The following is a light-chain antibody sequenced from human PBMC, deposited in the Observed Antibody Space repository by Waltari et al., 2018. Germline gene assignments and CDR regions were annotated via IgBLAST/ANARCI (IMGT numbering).Light chain of an antibody. V-gene: IGKV3-20*01. J-gene: IGKJ2*01. CDR3: QQYGSSLYT. CDR1: QSVRSSY. CDR2: GAS. Sequence: ENVLTQSPGTLSLSPGEGATLSCRASQSVRSSYLAWYQQKPGQAPRLLIYGASSRATGIPDRFSGSGSGTDFTLTISRLEPEDFAVYYCQQYGSSLYTFGQGTKLEI.